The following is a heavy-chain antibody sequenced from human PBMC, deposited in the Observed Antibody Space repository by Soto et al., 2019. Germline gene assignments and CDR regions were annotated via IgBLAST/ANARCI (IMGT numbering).Heavy chain of an antibody. J-gene: IGHJ6*02. CDR2: IIPRVGKA. CDR1: LYTFTNYY. V-gene: IGHV1-69*11. CDR3: ATSQGYYDFWSGPLSSPPGYYYYGMDV. D-gene: IGHD3-3*01. Sequence: GASVKVSCKASLYTFTNYYIQWVRQAPGQGLEWMGRIIPRVGKAIYAQKFQGRVTITADESTSTAYMELSSLRLEDKAVYYCATSQGYYDFWSGPLSSPPGYYYYGMDVWGQGTTVTVSS.